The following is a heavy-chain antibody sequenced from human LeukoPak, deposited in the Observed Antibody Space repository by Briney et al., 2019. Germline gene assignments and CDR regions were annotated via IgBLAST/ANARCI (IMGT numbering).Heavy chain of an antibody. CDR2: ISGSGGST. CDR3: AKGGAARKGNNWFDP. J-gene: IGHJ5*02. D-gene: IGHD6-6*01. Sequence: GGSLRLSCAASGFTFSSYAMSWVRQAPGKGLEWVSAISGSGGSTYYADSVKGRFTISRDNSKNTLYLQMNSLRAEDTAVYYCAKGGAARKGNNWFDPWGQGTLVTVSS. CDR1: GFTFSSYA. V-gene: IGHV3-23*01.